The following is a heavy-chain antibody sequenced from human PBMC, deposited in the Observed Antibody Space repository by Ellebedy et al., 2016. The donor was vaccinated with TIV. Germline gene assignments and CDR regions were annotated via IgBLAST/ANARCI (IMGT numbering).Heavy chain of an antibody. J-gene: IGHJ4*02. V-gene: IGHV1-18*01. Sequence: AASVKVSCKASGYTFTSYGISWVRQAPGQGLEWMGRIIPILGIANYAQKLQGRVTLTTDTSTGTAYMELRSLGSDDTAVYYCARDGYFDYWGQGTLVTVSS. CDR1: GYTFTSYG. CDR3: ARDGYFDY. CDR2: IIPILGIA. D-gene: IGHD2-2*03.